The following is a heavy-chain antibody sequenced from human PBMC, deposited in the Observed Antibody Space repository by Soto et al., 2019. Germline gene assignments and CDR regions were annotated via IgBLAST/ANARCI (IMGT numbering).Heavy chain of an antibody. CDR3: ARAYYDFWSGYWRWFDP. CDR2: IHHSGST. Sequence: PSETLSLTCTVSCGSISSYYWSWIRQPPRKVLEWIGYIHHSGSTNYNPSLKSRVTISVDTSKNPFSLKLSSVTAADTAVYYCARAYYDFWSGYWRWFDPWGQGTLVTVS. J-gene: IGHJ5*02. V-gene: IGHV4-59*01. D-gene: IGHD3-3*01. CDR1: CGSISSYY.